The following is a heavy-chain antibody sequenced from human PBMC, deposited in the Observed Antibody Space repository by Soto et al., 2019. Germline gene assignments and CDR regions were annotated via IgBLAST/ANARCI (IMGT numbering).Heavy chain of an antibody. CDR2: IYYSGST. V-gene: IGHV4-31*03. CDR1: GGSISSGGYY. D-gene: IGHD2-21*01. CDR3: ARAPLHSYAFEI. Sequence: QVQLQESGPGLVKPSQTLSLTCTVSGGSISSGGYYWSWIRQHPGKGLEWIGYIYYSGSTYYNPSLKSRVTIPVDTSKNQFSMKLSSVTAADTAVYYCARAPLHSYAFEIWGQGTMVTVAS. J-gene: IGHJ3*02.